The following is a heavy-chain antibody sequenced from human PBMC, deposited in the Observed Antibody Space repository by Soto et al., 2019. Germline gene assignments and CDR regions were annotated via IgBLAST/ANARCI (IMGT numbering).Heavy chain of an antibody. V-gene: IGHV3-30*03. D-gene: IGHD2-8*01. Sequence: QVQLVESGGGVVQPGRSLRLSCAASGFTFSSYGMHWVRQAPGKGLEWVAVISYDGSNKYYADSVKGRFTISRDNSKNTLYLQMNSLRAEDTAVYYCATGYCTNGVCSGKDYWGQGTLVTVSS. J-gene: IGHJ4*02. CDR2: ISYDGSNK. CDR1: GFTFSSYG. CDR3: ATGYCTNGVCSGKDY.